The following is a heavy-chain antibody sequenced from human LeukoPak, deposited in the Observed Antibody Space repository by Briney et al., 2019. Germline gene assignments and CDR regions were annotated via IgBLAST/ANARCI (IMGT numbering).Heavy chain of an antibody. J-gene: IGHJ4*02. Sequence: ASVKVSCKASGCTFTSYYMHWVRQAPGQGLEWMGIINPSGGSTTYAQKFQGRVTMTRDTSTSTVYTELSSLRSEDTAVYYCARDPSPVGRGVRNYFDYWGQGTLVTVSS. D-gene: IGHD3-10*01. CDR2: INPSGGST. CDR3: ARDPSPVGRGVRNYFDY. V-gene: IGHV1-46*01. CDR1: GCTFTSYY.